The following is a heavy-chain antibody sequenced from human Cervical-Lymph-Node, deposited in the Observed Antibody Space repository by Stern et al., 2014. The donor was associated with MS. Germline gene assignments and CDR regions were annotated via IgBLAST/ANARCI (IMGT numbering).Heavy chain of an antibody. CDR2: INPTTGRT. V-gene: IGHV1-46*03. CDR1: GYTFTNYF. J-gene: IGHJ4*02. Sequence: VKLVESGAEVKKPGASMRISCKASGYTFTNYFIHWVRQAPRQRPEWMGIINPTTGRTIYAQRFQGRVTMTRDTSTNTAYLDLSSLRSEDTAVYFCARAQEFSNVVANYWGQGTLVTVSS. CDR3: ARAQEFSNVVANY. D-gene: IGHD2-8*01.